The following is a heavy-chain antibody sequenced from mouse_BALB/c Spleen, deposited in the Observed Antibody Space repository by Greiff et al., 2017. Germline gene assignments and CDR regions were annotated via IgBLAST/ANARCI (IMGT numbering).Heavy chain of an antibody. CDR3: ASYGHYAMDY. CDR1: GFTFSSYA. Sequence: EVHLVESGGGLVKPGGSLKLSCAASGFTFSSYAMSWVRQTPEKRLEWVASISSGGSTYYPDSVKGRFTISRDNARNILYLQMSSLRSEDTAMYYGASYGHYAMDYWGQGTSVTVSS. D-gene: IGHD1-2*01. J-gene: IGHJ4*01. V-gene: IGHV5-6-5*01. CDR2: ISSGGST.